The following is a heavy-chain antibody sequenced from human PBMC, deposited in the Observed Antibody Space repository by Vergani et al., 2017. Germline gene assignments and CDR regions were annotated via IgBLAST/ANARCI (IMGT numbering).Heavy chain of an antibody. J-gene: IGHJ6*03. D-gene: IGHD4-11*01. V-gene: IGHV4-34*01. Sequence: QVQLQQWGGGLLKPSETLSLPCVVNGWSFTSYHWTWIRPSPGEGLEWVGDMDHTGRPDYNPSLKSRLTMSVDKSRNQFSLTLNSVTATDTAIYFCARVNTETNGHLYYYYYMDVWGQGTAVTVS. CDR2: MDHTGRP. CDR3: ARVNTETNGHLYYYYYMDV. CDR1: GWSFTSYH.